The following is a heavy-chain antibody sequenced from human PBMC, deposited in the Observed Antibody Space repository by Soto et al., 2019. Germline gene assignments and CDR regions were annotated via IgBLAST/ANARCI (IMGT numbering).Heavy chain of an antibody. D-gene: IGHD1-7*01. J-gene: IGHJ6*02. Sequence: GGSLRLSCAVSGFTFTRHGIHWVRQAPGKGLEWVSAISGSGGSTYYADSVKGRFTISRDNSKNTLYLQMNSLRAEDTAVYYCAKAIGQLELRGTYYYYYGMDVWGQGTTVTVSS. CDR2: ISGSGGST. V-gene: IGHV3-23*01. CDR3: AKAIGQLELRGTYYYYYGMDV. CDR1: GFTFTRHG.